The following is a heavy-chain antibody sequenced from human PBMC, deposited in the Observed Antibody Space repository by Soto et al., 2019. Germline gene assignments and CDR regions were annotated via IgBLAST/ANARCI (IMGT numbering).Heavy chain of an antibody. CDR3: EGVVVGDSGLDY. V-gene: IGHV3-53*01. D-gene: IGHD4-17*01. Sequence: EVQLVESGGGLIQPGGSLRLSCAASGFTVSSNYMSWVRQAPGKGLEWVSVIYSGGSTYYADSVKGRFTISRDNSKTSLSHQMNSLRGEDTAVYYCEGVVVGDSGLDYWGQGTLVTVSS. J-gene: IGHJ4*02. CDR1: GFTVSSNY. CDR2: IYSGGST.